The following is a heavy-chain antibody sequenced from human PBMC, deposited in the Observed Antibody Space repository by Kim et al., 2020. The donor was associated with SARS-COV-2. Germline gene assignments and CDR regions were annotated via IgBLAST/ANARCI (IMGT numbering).Heavy chain of an antibody. CDR2: IYYSGST. V-gene: IGHV4-59*01. CDR3: ARDFWGLDI. J-gene: IGHJ3*02. D-gene: IGHD3-16*01. CDR1: GGSISSYY. Sequence: SETLSLTCTVSGGSISSYYWSWIRQPPGKGLEWIGYIYYSGSTNYNPSLQSRVTISVDTSKNQFSLKLSSVTAADTAVYYCARDFWGLDIWGQGTMVTVSS.